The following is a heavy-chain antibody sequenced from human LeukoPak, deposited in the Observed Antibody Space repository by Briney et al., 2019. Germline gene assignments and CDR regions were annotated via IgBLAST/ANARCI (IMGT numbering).Heavy chain of an antibody. Sequence: SETLSLTCAVYGGSFSGYYWSWIRQPPGKGLEWIGEINHSGSTNYNPSLKSRVTISVDTSKNQFSLKLSSVTAADTAVYYCARHRRGYIAYWGQGTLVTVSS. D-gene: IGHD5-18*01. V-gene: IGHV4-34*01. CDR3: ARHRRGYIAY. CDR2: INHSGST. J-gene: IGHJ4*02. CDR1: GGSFSGYY.